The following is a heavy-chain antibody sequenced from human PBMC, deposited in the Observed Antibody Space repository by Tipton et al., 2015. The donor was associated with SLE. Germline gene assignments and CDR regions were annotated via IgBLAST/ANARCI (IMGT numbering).Heavy chain of an antibody. V-gene: IGHV3-30*04. CDR1: GFTFSSYA. CDR3: ARDLRFGDAFDI. CDR2: ISYDGSNK. D-gene: IGHD3-10*01. J-gene: IGHJ3*02. Sequence: LSLTCAASGFTFSSYAMHWVRQAPGKGLEWVAVISYDGSNKYYADSVKGRFTISRDNSKNTLYLQMNSLRAEDTAVYYCARDLRFGDAFDIWGQGTMVTVSP.